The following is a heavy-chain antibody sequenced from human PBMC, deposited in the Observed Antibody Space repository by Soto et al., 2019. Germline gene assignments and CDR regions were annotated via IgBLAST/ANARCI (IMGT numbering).Heavy chain of an antibody. CDR2: IISDGSST. CDR1: GFTFSSYW. D-gene: IGHD3-9*01. CDR3: ARGEYFDWLLDD. J-gene: IGHJ4*02. Sequence: EVQLVESGGGLVQPGGSLRLSCAASGFTFSSYWMHWVRQAPGKGLVWVSRIISDGSSTSYADSVKGRFTISRDNAKNTLYLQMNSLRAEDTAVYYCARGEYFDWLLDDWGQGTLVTVSS. V-gene: IGHV3-74*01.